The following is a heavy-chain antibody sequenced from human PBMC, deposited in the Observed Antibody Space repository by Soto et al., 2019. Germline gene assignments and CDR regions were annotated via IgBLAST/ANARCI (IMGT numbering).Heavy chain of an antibody. D-gene: IGHD3-10*01. V-gene: IGHV3-30*18. CDR3: AKDTSGSYYLPHYYYGMDV. J-gene: IGHJ6*02. CDR2: ISYDGSNK. CDR1: GFTFSSYG. Sequence: GGSLRLSCAASGFTFSSYGVHWVRQAPGKGLEWVAVISYDGSNKYYADSVKGRFTISRDNSKNTLYLQMNSLRAEDTAVYYCAKDTSGSYYLPHYYYGMDVWGQGTTVTVSS.